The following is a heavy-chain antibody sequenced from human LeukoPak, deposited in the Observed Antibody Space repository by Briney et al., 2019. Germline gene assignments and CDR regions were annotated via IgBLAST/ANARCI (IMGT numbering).Heavy chain of an antibody. V-gene: IGHV1-2*02. CDR2: INPNSGGT. D-gene: IGHD2-15*01. CDR1: GYTFIGYY. CDR3: ARAQVEYCSGGRCYSGY. J-gene: IGHJ4*02. Sequence: ASVKVSCKASGYTFIGYYIHWVRQAPGQGLEWMGWINPNSGGTNYAQKFQGRVTMTRDTSISTVYMELSRLRSDDTAVYYRARAQVEYCSGGRCYSGYWGQGTLVTVSS.